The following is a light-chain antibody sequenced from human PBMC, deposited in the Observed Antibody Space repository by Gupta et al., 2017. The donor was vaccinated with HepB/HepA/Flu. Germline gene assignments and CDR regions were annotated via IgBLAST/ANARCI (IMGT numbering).Light chain of an antibody. CDR1: KLGDKY. CDR3: QAWDSTTGV. J-gene: IGLJ1*01. V-gene: IGLV3-1*01. Sequence: SYDLTQPPSVSVSPGQTASITCSGDKLGDKYTCWYQQKPGQSPVLVIYKDYKRPSGIPERFSGSNSGNTATLTISGTQAMDEADYYCQAWDSTTGVFGTGTKVTVL. CDR2: KDY.